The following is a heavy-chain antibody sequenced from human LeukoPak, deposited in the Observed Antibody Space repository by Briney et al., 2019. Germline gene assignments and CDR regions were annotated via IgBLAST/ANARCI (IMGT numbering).Heavy chain of an antibody. CDR1: GFTFNSYW. V-gene: IGHV3-74*01. J-gene: IGHJ3*02. Sequence: GGSLRLSCAASGFTFNSYWMHWVRQAPGKGLVWVSRINSDGSSTSYADSVKGRFTISRDNAKNTLYLQMNSLRAEDTAVYYCARVRRHTYLNAFDIWGQGTMVTVSS. CDR3: ARVRRHTYLNAFDI. CDR2: INSDGSST.